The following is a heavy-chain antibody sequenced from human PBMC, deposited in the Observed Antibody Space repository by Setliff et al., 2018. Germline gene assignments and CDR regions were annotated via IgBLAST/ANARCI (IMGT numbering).Heavy chain of an antibody. V-gene: IGHV3-21*05. CDR2: ISGSGEYR. CDR1: GFTFSRYW. J-gene: IGHJ3*02. Sequence: AGGSLRLSCVASGFTFSRYWMSWVRQAPGKGLEWISYISGSGEYRFYADSVRDRFTISRDDAKNSLVLQMNSLRPEDTAVYYCARDYTYYDFWSGPSSDAFDIWGQGTMVTVSS. CDR3: ARDYTYYDFWSGPSSDAFDI. D-gene: IGHD3-3*01.